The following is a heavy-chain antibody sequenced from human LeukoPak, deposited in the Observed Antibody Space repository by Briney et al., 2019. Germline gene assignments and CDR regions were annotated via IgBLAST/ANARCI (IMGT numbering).Heavy chain of an antibody. Sequence: SVKVSCKASGGTFSSYAISWVRQAPGQGLEWMGGIIPIFGTANYAQKFQGRVTITTDESTSTAYMELSSLRSEDTAVYYCARDWSRSSGFFGPPANWGQGTLVTVSS. V-gene: IGHV1-69*05. D-gene: IGHD3-22*01. CDR1: GGTFSSYA. CDR3: ARDWSRSSGFFGPPAN. J-gene: IGHJ4*02. CDR2: IIPIFGTA.